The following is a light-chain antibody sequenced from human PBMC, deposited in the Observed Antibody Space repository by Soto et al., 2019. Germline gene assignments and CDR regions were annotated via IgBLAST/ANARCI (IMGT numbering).Light chain of an antibody. Sequence: QSVLTQPASVSGSPGQSITISCTGTGSDVGGYKYVSWYQQHPGKAPKLMIYEVSNRPSGVSNRFSGSKSGNTASLTISGLQAEDEADYYCSSYTSSSTPDVFGTGTKGTVL. CDR1: GSDVGGYKY. CDR3: SSYTSSSTPDV. V-gene: IGLV2-14*01. CDR2: EVS. J-gene: IGLJ1*01.